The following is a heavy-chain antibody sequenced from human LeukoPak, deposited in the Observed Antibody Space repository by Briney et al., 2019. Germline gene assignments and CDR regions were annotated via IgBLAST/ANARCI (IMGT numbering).Heavy chain of an antibody. Sequence: GGSLRLSCAGSGFTFSSYGMSWVRQAPGNGLEWLAFIRYDGSNKYYADSVRGRFTISRDNAKNSLYLQMNSLRAEDTAVYYCARDDSGSYYAFSSHDAFDIWGQGTKVTVSS. CDR2: IRYDGSNK. V-gene: IGHV3-30*02. J-gene: IGHJ3*02. CDR1: GFTFSSYG. CDR3: ARDDSGSYYAFSSHDAFDI. D-gene: IGHD1-26*01.